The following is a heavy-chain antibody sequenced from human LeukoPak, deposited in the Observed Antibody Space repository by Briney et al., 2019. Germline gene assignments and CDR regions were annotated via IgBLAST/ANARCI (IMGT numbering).Heavy chain of an antibody. CDR1: GFTFSDYN. D-gene: IGHD4-17*01. Sequence: GGSLRLSCAASGFTFSDYNMRWIRQAPGKGLEWVSSISRSGSTIYYADSVKGRFTISRDNAKNSLYLQMNSLRAEDTAVYYCARDKDYAYYFDYWGQGTLVTVSS. V-gene: IGHV3-11*04. CDR2: ISRSGSTI. CDR3: ARDKDYAYYFDY. J-gene: IGHJ4*02.